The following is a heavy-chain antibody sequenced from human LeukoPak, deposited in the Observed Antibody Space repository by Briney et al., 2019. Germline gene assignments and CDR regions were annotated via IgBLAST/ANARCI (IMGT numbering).Heavy chain of an antibody. CDR1: GFSFSVYE. CDR3: ARVSAGYYMDV. V-gene: IGHV3-74*01. Sequence: PGGSLRLSCAASGFSFSVYEMHWVRQAPGKGLVWVSLINSDGSSTSYADSVKGRFTISRDNAKNTLYLQMNSLRAEDMAVYYCARVSAGYYMDVWGKGTTVTVSS. J-gene: IGHJ6*03. CDR2: INSDGSST.